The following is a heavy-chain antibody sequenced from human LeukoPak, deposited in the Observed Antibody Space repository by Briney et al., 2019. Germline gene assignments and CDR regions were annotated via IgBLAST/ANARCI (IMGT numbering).Heavy chain of an antibody. J-gene: IGHJ4*02. CDR3: ATTFDF. CDR2: ISSSSSYK. D-gene: IGHD1-1*01. Sequence: GGSLRLSCVASGFTFSSYSMNWVRQAPGKGLEWVSSISSSSSYKYYTDSVKGRFTISRDNAKNSLYLQMNGLRAEDTAVYYCATTFDFWGQGVLVTVSS. CDR1: GFTFSSYS. V-gene: IGHV3-21*01.